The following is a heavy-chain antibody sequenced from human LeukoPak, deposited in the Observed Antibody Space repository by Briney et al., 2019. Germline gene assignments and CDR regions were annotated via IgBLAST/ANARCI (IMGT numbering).Heavy chain of an antibody. J-gene: IGHJ4*02. CDR3: ARRSGNNLYYFDY. CDR2: IYPGDSDR. V-gene: IGHV5-51*01. D-gene: IGHD1/OR15-1a*01. Sequence: GESLQISCKGSGYSFSSYWIGWVRHMPGRGLECMGLIYPGDSDRRDSPSFQGQVTMSVDKSISTAYLQLSSLKASDTAMYYCARRSGNNLYYFDYWGQGTLVTVSS. CDR1: GYSFSSYW.